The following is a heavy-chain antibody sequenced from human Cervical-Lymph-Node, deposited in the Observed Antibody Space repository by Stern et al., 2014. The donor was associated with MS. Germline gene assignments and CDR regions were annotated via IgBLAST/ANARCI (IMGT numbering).Heavy chain of an antibody. CDR2: ITPVFGTT. J-gene: IGHJ4*02. Sequence: LVQSVAEVKKPGSSVNVSFKASGDTFSSYAINWVRQVPGQGLECMGGITPVFGTTNYAQKFQGRVTITADKSTNTAYMELMTLRSEDTAVYYCARGGGLVGYFDYWGQGTLVSVSS. V-gene: IGHV1-69*06. D-gene: IGHD1-26*01. CDR1: GDTFSSYA. CDR3: ARGGGLVGYFDY.